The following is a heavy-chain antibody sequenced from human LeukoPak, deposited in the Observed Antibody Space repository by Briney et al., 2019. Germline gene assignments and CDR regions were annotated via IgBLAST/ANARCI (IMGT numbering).Heavy chain of an antibody. CDR1: GFTFSSDA. D-gene: IGHD6-19*01. CDR2: INSDGSST. CDR3: ARDRLSSGSASDYYYYMDV. J-gene: IGHJ6*03. Sequence: GGSLRLSCAASGFTFSSDAMSWVRQAPGKGLVWVSRINSDGSSTSYADSVKGRFTISRDNAKNTLYLQMNSLRAEDTAVYYCARDRLSSGSASDYYYYMDVWGKGTTVTISS. V-gene: IGHV3-74*01.